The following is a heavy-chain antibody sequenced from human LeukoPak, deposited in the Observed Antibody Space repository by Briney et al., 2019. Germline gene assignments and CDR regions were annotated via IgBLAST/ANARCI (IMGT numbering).Heavy chain of an antibody. CDR1: GYTFTSYD. D-gene: IGHD3-10*01. CDR3: ARGFDYYGSGSYSVAAYLSYYYYYGMDV. CDR2: MNPNSGNT. Sequence: ASVKVSCKASGYTFTSYDISWVRQATGQGLEWMGWMNPNSGNTGYAQKFQGRVTMTRNTSISTAYMELSSLRSEDTAVYYCARGFDYYGSGSYSVAAYLSYYYYYGMDVWGQGTTVTVSS. J-gene: IGHJ6*02. V-gene: IGHV1-8*01.